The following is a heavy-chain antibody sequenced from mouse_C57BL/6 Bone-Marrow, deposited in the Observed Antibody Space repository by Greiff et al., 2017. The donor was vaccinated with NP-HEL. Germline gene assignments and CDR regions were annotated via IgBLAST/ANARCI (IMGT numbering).Heavy chain of an antibody. J-gene: IGHJ4*01. CDR2: IYPGSGST. CDR3: ARSDPTYYAMDY. V-gene: IGHV1-55*01. CDR1: GYTFTSYW. Sequence: QVHVKQPGAELVKPGASVKMSCKASGYTFTSYWITWVKQRPGQGLEWIGDIYPGSGSTNYNEKFKSKATLTVDTSSSTAYMQLSSLTSEDSAVYYCARSDPTYYAMDYWGQGTSVTVSS.